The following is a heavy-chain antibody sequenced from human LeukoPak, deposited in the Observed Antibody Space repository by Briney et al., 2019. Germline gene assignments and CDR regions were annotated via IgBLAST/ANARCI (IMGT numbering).Heavy chain of an antibody. D-gene: IGHD3-10*01. J-gene: IGHJ4*02. Sequence: PGGSLRLFCAASGFTVSSNYMSWVRQAPGKGLEWVSVIYSGGSTYYADSVKGRFTISRDNSKNTLYLQMNSLRAEDTAVYYCARKWFGELGFGNRWGQGTLVTVSS. CDR2: IYSGGST. V-gene: IGHV3-66*01. CDR3: ARKWFGELGFGNR. CDR1: GFTVSSNY.